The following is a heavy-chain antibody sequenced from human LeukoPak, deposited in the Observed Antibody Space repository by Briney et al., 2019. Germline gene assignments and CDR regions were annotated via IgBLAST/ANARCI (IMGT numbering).Heavy chain of an antibody. CDR2: IYYSGST. CDR1: GGSISSYY. D-gene: IGHD2-21*02. Sequence: SETLSLTCTVSGGSISSYYWSWIRQPPGKGLEWIGYIYYSGSTNYNPSLKSRVTISVDTSKNQFSLKLSSVTAADTAVYYCARETLTYFQHWGQGTLVTVSP. J-gene: IGHJ1*01. CDR3: ARETLTYFQH. V-gene: IGHV4-59*01.